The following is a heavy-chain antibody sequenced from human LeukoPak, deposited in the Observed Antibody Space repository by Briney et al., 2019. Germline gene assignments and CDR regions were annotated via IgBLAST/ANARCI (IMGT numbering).Heavy chain of an antibody. CDR2: ISYDGSNK. Sequence: GGSLRLSCAASGFTFSSYAMHWVRQAPGKGLEWVTVISYDGSNKYYADSVKGRFTISRDNSKNTLYLQMNSLRAEDTAVYYCARDGSYYDFWSGYYYYYGMDVWGQGTTVTVSS. J-gene: IGHJ6*02. CDR3: ARDGSYYDFWSGYYYYYGMDV. CDR1: GFTFSSYA. D-gene: IGHD3-3*01. V-gene: IGHV3-30-3*01.